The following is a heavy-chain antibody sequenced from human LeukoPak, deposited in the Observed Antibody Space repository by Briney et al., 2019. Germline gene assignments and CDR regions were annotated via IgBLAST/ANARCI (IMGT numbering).Heavy chain of an antibody. Sequence: GGSLRLSCAASGFTFSSYAMSWVRQAPGKGLEWVSGINWNGGSTGYADSVKGRFTISRDNAKNSLYLQMNSLRAEDTALYYCARDHSPGGDGGYWGQGTLVTVSS. D-gene: IGHD2-21*01. CDR1: GFTFSSYA. J-gene: IGHJ4*02. CDR3: ARDHSPGGDGGY. V-gene: IGHV3-20*04. CDR2: INWNGGST.